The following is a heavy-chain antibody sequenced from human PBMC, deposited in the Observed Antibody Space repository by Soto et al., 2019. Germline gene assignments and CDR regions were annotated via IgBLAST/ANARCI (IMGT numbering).Heavy chain of an antibody. J-gene: IGHJ5*02. V-gene: IGHV3-13*01. CDR3: ARQASYWHGGGGWFDP. CDR2: IGTLHDT. CDR1: GFTFSAYD. D-gene: IGHD2-8*02. Sequence: EVQLVESGGGLVQPGGSLRLSCAASGFTFSAYDMHWVRQPTGKGLEWVSAIGTLHDTYYPDSVKGRFTISRENAKNSLYLQMNSLTTGDKGVYYCARQASYWHGGGGWFDPWGQGTLVTVSS.